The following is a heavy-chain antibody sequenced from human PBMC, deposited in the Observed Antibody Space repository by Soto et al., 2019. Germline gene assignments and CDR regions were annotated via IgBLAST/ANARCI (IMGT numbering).Heavy chain of an antibody. Sequence: GGSLRLSCAASGFTFSSYSMNWVRQAPGKGLEWVSSISSSSSYIYYADSVKGRFTISRDNAKNSLYLQMNSLRAEDTAVYYCARSGIAVAGRVERDLQLGHDYWGQGTLVTVSS. CDR3: ARSGIAVAGRVERDLQLGHDY. J-gene: IGHJ4*02. D-gene: IGHD6-19*01. CDR2: ISSSSSYI. V-gene: IGHV3-21*01. CDR1: GFTFSSYS.